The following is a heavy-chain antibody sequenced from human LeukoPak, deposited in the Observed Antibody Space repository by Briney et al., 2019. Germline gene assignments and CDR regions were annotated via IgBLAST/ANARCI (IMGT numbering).Heavy chain of an antibody. CDR1: GFAFRSYG. CDR2: IRYDGSNK. Sequence: GGSLRLSCAASGFAFRSYGMHWVRQAPGKGLEWVAFIRYDGSNKSYADSVKGRFTISRDNSKNTLYLQMNSLRAEDTAVYYCAKMGYCSSTSCYTGLRGSQADDYWGQGTLVTVSS. V-gene: IGHV3-30*02. D-gene: IGHD2-2*02. J-gene: IGHJ4*02. CDR3: AKMGYCSSTSCYTGLRGSQADDY.